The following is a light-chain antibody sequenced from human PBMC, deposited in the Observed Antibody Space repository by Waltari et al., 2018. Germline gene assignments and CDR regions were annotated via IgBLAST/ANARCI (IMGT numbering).Light chain of an antibody. CDR1: QTVLYSSNNKNY. V-gene: IGKV4-1*01. Sequence: DIVMAQSPNSLAGALGERAPIKRTSSQTVLYSSNNKNYLAWYQQKPGQPPKLLIYWASTRESGVPDRFSGSGSGTDFTLTISSLQAEDVAVYYCQQFYSAPYTFGQGTKLEIK. CDR2: WAS. J-gene: IGKJ2*01. CDR3: QQFYSAPYT.